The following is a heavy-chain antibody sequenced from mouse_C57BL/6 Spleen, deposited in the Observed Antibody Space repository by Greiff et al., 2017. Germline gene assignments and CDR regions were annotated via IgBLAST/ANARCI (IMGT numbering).Heavy chain of an antibody. Sequence: EVKLVESGGGLVKPGGSLKLSCAASGFTFSSYTMSWVRQTPEKRLEWVATISGGGGNTYYPDSVKGRFTISRDNAKNTLYLQMSSLRSEDTALYYCARLRDYYGSSPFDYWGQGTTLTVSS. D-gene: IGHD1-1*01. CDR1: GFTFSSYT. CDR2: ISGGGGNT. CDR3: ARLRDYYGSSPFDY. J-gene: IGHJ2*01. V-gene: IGHV5-9*01.